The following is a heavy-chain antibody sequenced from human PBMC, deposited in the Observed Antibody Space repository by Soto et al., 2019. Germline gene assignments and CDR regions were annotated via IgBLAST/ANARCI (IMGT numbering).Heavy chain of an antibody. CDR1: GFTFRSYA. CDR2: ISSNGGST. J-gene: IGHJ5*02. D-gene: IGHD3-3*01. Sequence: PGGSLRLSCAASGFTFRSYAISWVRQAPGQGLEWVSAISSNGGSTYYADSVKGRFTISRDNSKNTLYLQMSSLRAEDTAVHYRVKDPQRFLEWPGGWFDPWGQGALATVSS. CDR3: VKDPQRFLEWPGGWFDP. V-gene: IGHV3-64D*06.